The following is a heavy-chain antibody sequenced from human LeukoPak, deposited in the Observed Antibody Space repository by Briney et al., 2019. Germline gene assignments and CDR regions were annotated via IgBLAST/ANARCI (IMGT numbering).Heavy chain of an antibody. D-gene: IGHD3-22*01. CDR2: ISYDGNNK. CDR3: AKDLEDYYDSSGFDY. V-gene: IGHV3-30-3*01. J-gene: IGHJ4*02. Sequence: GGSLRLSCAASGFTFSSYAMHWVRQAPGKGLEWVAVISYDGNNKYYADSVKGRFTISRDYSKNTLYLQMNSLRAEDTAVYYCAKDLEDYYDSSGFDYWGQGTLVTVSS. CDR1: GFTFSSYA.